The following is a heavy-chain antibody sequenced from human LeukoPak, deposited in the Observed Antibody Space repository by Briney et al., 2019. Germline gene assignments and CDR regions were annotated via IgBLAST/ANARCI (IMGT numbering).Heavy chain of an antibody. J-gene: IGHJ4*02. CDR1: GYSITSSSW. CDR3: ARKENVYYYFDY. Sequence: SETLSLTCAVSGYSITSSSWWGWIRQPPGKGLEWIGYIYHSGTTYYNPSLQSRVTMSVDTSKNQLSLKLSSVTAVDTAVYYCARKENVYYYFDYWGQGTLVTVSS. V-gene: IGHV4-28*01. CDR2: IYHSGTT. D-gene: IGHD3-10*01.